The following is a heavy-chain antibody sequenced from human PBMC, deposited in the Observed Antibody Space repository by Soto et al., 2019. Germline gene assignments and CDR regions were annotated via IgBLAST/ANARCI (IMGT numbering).Heavy chain of an antibody. CDR3: AGGRSANRSCRARHFDY. CDR1: GGSITGGTYY. J-gene: IGHJ4*02. Sequence: SETLSLTCSVSGGSITGGTYYWTWIRQHPGKGLEWIGNIQYSGGTSYNPSLKSRLTISVDTSKNQFSLNLTSVTAADTAFYYCAGGRSANRSCRARHFDYSGQGTLVTVSS. D-gene: IGHD2-15*01. CDR2: IQYSGGT. V-gene: IGHV4-31*03.